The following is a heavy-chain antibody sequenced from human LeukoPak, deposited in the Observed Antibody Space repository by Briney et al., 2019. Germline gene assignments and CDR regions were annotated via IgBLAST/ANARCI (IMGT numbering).Heavy chain of an antibody. CDR1: GGSISSGDYY. D-gene: IGHD3-10*01. CDR3: ARSSMFRGVTVDY. V-gene: IGHV4-30-4*08. Sequence: SETLSLTCTVSGGSISSGDYYWSWIRQHPGKGLEWIGYIYYSGSTYYNPSLKSRVTISVDTSKSQFSLKLSSVTAADTAVYYCARSSMFRGVTVDYWGQGTLVTVSS. J-gene: IGHJ4*02. CDR2: IYYSGST.